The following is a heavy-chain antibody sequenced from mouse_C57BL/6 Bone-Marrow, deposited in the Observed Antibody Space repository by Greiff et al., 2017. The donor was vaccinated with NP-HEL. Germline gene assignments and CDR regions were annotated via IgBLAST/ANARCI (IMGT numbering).Heavy chain of an antibody. D-gene: IGHD1-1*01. V-gene: IGHV1-62-2*01. Sequence: VQGVESGAELVKPGASVKLSCKASGYTFTEYTIHWVKQRSGQGLEWIGWFYPGSGSIKYNEKFKDKATLTADKSSSTVYMELSRLTSEDSAVYFCARHEEVPLITTVVVPFDYWGQGTTLTVSS. CDR1: GYTFTEYT. CDR3: ARHEEVPLITTVVVPFDY. J-gene: IGHJ2*01. CDR2: FYPGSGSI.